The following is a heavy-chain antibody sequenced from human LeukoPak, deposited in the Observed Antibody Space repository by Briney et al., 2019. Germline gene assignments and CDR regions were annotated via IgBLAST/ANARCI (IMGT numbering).Heavy chain of an antibody. CDR1: GGSISSSSYY. D-gene: IGHD4-17*01. J-gene: IGHJ6*02. CDR2: IYYSGST. Sequence: SETLSLTCTVSGGSISSSSYYWGWIRQPPGKGLEWIGSIYYSGSTYYNPSLKSRVTISVDTSKNQFSLKLSSVTAADTAVYYCARDYGDPSYGMDVWGQGTTVTVSS. CDR3: ARDYGDPSYGMDV. V-gene: IGHV4-39*02.